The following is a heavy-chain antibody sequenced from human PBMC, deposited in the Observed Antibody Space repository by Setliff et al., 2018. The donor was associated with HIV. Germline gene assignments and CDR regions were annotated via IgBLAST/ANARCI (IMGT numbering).Heavy chain of an antibody. Sequence: PSETLSLTCAVSGNYIGSGYYWGWIRQPPGKGLEWIASIYYTGNIYYNPSLKSRVTISVDTSKNQFSLNLTSVTAADTAVYYCARLGYSGSLVGAFDIWGQGTMVT. CDR3: ARLGYSGSLVGAFDI. V-gene: IGHV4-38-2*01. CDR1: GNYIGSGYY. CDR2: IYYTGNI. D-gene: IGHD1-26*01. J-gene: IGHJ3*02.